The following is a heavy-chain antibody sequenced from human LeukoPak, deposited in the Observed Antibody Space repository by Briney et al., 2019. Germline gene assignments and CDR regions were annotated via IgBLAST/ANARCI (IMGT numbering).Heavy chain of an antibody. D-gene: IGHD6-19*01. CDR1: GFTFSSYA. V-gene: IGHV3-23*01. CDR3: AKVEGSSGWYYFDY. Sequence: PGGSLRLSCAASGFTFSSYAMSWVRQAPGKGLEWVPAISGSGGSTYYADSVKGRFTISRDNSKNTLYLQMNSLRAEDTAVYYCAKVEGSSGWYYFDYWGQGTLVTASS. CDR2: ISGSGGST. J-gene: IGHJ4*02.